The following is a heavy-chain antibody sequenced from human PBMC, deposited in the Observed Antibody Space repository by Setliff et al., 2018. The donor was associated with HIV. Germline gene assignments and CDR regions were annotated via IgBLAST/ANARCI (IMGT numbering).Heavy chain of an antibody. D-gene: IGHD6-13*01. CDR3: ARTAPPRIAAPYNDPFDI. Sequence: NPSETLSLTCAVSGGSFDVYSWSWIRQSPGKGLEWIGEIDQSGNTKYNPSLKSRVSISVDTSKSQFTLNLAAVSAADMAVYYCARTAPPRIAAPYNDPFDIWGQGTMVTVSS. CDR1: GGSFDVYS. J-gene: IGHJ3*02. CDR2: IDQSGNT. V-gene: IGHV4-34*01.